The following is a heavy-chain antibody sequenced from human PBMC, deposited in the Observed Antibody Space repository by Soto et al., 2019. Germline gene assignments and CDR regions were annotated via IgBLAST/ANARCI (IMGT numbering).Heavy chain of an antibody. V-gene: IGHV1-69*01. Sequence: QVQLVQSGAEVKKPGSSVKVSCKASGGTFSSYAISWVRQAPGQGLEWMGGIIPIFGTANYAQKFQGRVTITADESTRTAYMELGSLRSEDTAVYYCARAPPPDCSGGSCYSFYYGMDVWGQGTTVTVSS. CDR2: IIPIFGTA. CDR1: GGTFSSYA. CDR3: ARAPPPDCSGGSCYSFYYGMDV. J-gene: IGHJ6*02. D-gene: IGHD2-15*01.